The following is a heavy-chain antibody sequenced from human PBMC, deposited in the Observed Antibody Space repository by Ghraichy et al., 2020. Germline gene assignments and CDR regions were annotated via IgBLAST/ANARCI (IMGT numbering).Heavy chain of an antibody. V-gene: IGHV3-53*01. CDR2: IYSGGST. CDR1: GFTVSSNY. D-gene: IGHD3-3*01. CDR3: ASERIFGVVSQPWQTDYYYYGMDV. J-gene: IGHJ6*02. Sequence: GGSLRLSCAASGFTVSSNYMSWVRQAPGKGLEWVSVIYSGGSTYYADSVKGRFTISRDNSKNTLYLQMNSLRAEDTAVYYCASERIFGVVSQPWQTDYYYYGMDVWGQGTTVTVSS.